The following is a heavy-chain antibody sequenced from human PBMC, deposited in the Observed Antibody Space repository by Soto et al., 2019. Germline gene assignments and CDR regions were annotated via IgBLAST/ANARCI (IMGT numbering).Heavy chain of an antibody. CDR2: ISGSGGST. CDR3: AKDQNDYYDSSGYYPTLDY. D-gene: IGHD3-22*01. Sequence: GGSLRLSCAASGFTFSSYAMSWVRQAPGKGLEWFSAISGSGGSTYYADSVKGRFTISRDNSKNTLYLQMNSLRAEDTAVYYCAKDQNDYYDSSGYYPTLDYWGQGTLVTVSS. J-gene: IGHJ4*02. CDR1: GFTFSSYA. V-gene: IGHV3-23*01.